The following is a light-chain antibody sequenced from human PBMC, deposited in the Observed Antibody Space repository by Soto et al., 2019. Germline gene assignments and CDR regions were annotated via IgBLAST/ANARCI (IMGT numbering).Light chain of an antibody. V-gene: IGKV1-5*03. CDR3: QKYNSAPRT. CDR1: RNFGSW. CDR2: KAS. J-gene: IGKJ1*01. Sequence: GDRVTITCRASRNFGSWLAWYQQKAGKAPNLLIYKASTLETGVPSRFSGSASGTEFTLTISSLQPDDFATYYCQKYNSAPRTFGQGTKVDIK.